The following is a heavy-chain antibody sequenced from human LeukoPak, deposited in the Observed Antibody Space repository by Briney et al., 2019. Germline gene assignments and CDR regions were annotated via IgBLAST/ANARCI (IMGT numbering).Heavy chain of an antibody. Sequence: SETLSLTCTVSGGSISSYDWSWIRQPAGKGLEWIGRIYTRGSTNYNPSLKSRVSMSVDTSKKQFSLKLSSVTAADTAVYYCARSSMRHNWFDPWGQGTLVTVSS. CDR1: GGSISSYD. V-gene: IGHV4-4*07. CDR3: ARSSMRHNWFDP. J-gene: IGHJ5*02. CDR2: IYTRGST.